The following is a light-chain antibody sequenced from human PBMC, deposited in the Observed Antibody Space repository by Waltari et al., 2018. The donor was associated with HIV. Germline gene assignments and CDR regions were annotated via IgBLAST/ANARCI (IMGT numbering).Light chain of an antibody. J-gene: IGLJ1*01. CDR1: SGSVSTTYD. Sequence: QTVVTQEPSFSVSPGGTVTLTCGLTSGSVSTTYDPSWYRQTPGQSPRTLLYNPNIRASEVPDLCSGSILGNKPALTISGAQADDESHYYCVLYVGSGIYVFGPGTEVTVL. CDR3: VLYVGSGIYV. V-gene: IGLV8-61*01. CDR2: NPN.